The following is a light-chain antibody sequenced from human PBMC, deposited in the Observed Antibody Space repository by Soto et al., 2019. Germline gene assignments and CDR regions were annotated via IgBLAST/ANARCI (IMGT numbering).Light chain of an antibody. CDR1: QSISSW. CDR3: KQYNSYST. CDR2: KAS. J-gene: IGKJ1*01. Sequence: DIQMTQSPSTLSASVGDRVTITCRASQSISSWLAWYQQKPGKAPKLLIYKASSLESGVPSRFSGSGSGTEFTLTISILQPDDFATYYCKQYNSYSTFGQGTKVEIK. V-gene: IGKV1-5*03.